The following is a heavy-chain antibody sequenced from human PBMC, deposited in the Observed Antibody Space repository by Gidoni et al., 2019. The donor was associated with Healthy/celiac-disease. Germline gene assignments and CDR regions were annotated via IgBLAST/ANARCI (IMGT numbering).Heavy chain of an antibody. Sequence: EVQLVASGGGLVQPGGSLNLSCAASGFTFSGSAMHWVPQASGKGLEWVGSIRSKANSYATADAASVKGRFTISRDESKNTAYLQMNSRKTEDTAVYYCTRGLVPGVDYWGQGTLVTVSS. CDR2: IRSKANSYAT. V-gene: IGHV3-73*02. CDR3: TRGLVPGVDY. D-gene: IGHD2-2*01. CDR1: GFTFSGSA. J-gene: IGHJ4*02.